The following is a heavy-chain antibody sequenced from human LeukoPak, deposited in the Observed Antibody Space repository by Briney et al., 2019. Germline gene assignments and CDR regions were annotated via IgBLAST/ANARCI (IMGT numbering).Heavy chain of an antibody. V-gene: IGHV1-46*01. Sequence: GAAVNLCCTASGYTFTSYYIHLVRQAPGQGLEWMGVINPSGGGRSYAQKFQGRVTMTRDTSTSTVYMDLRSLRSDDPAVYYCARWALGFDPWGQGTLV. CDR1: GYTFTSYY. J-gene: IGHJ5*02. CDR2: INPSGGGR. CDR3: ARWALGFDP.